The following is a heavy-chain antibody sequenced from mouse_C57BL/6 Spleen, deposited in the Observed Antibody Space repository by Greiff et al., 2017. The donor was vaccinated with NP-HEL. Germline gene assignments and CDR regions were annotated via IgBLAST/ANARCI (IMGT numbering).Heavy chain of an antibody. CDR1: GYTFTSSW. V-gene: IGHV1-59*01. D-gene: IGHD2-3*01. Sequence: QVQLQQPGAELVRPGTSVKLSCKASGYTFTSSWLPWVKQRPGHGLEWIGVIDPSDSYTTYNQKFKGKASLTVDTSSSTAYMQLSSLTSEDSAVYYCARWLLRDFDYWGQGTTLTVSS. CDR2: IDPSDSYT. CDR3: ARWLLRDFDY. J-gene: IGHJ2*01.